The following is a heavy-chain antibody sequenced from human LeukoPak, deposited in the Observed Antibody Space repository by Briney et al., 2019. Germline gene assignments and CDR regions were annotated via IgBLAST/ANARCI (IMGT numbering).Heavy chain of an antibody. V-gene: IGHV4-59*01. D-gene: IGHD3-10*01. Sequence: SETLSLTCTVSGGSISSYYWSWIRQPPGKGLEWIGYIYYSGSTNYNPSLKSRVTISVDTSKNQFSLKLSSVTAADTAVYYCARGTPITMVRGADAFDIWGQGTMVTVSS. CDR3: ARGTPITMVRGADAFDI. CDR1: GGSISSYY. J-gene: IGHJ3*02. CDR2: IYYSGST.